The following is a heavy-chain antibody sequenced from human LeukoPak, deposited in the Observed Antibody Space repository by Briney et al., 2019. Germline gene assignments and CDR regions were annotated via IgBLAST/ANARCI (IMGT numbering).Heavy chain of an antibody. D-gene: IGHD5-18*01. CDR2: IYYSGST. CDR3: AREVRGYSYGFDY. V-gene: IGHV4-31*03. CDR1: GGSISSGGYH. Sequence: TLSLTCTVSGGSISSGGYHWSWIRQHPGKGLEWIGYIYYSGSTYYNPSLKSRVTISVDTSKNQFSLKLSSVTAADTAVYYCAREVRGYSYGFDYWGQGTLVTVSS. J-gene: IGHJ4*02.